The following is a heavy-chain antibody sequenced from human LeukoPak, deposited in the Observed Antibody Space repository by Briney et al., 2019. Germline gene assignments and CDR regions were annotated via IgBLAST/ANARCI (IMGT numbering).Heavy chain of an antibody. Sequence: SETLSLTCTVSGGSISSGSYYWSWIRQPAGKGLEWIGRIYTSGSTSYNPSLKSRVTISVDTSKNQFSLELSSVTAADTAVYYCARSSWYDIIDYWGQGTLVTVSS. CDR3: ARSSWYDIIDY. V-gene: IGHV4-61*02. D-gene: IGHD6-13*01. J-gene: IGHJ4*02. CDR1: GGSISSGSYY. CDR2: IYTSGST.